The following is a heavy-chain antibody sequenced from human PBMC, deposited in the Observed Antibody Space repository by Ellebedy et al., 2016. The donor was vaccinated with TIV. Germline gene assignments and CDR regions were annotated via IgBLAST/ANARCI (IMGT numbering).Heavy chain of an antibody. V-gene: IGHV1-24*01. CDR2: FDPEDGET. J-gene: IGHJ4*02. D-gene: IGHD4-17*01. CDR3: ATYSDYDLMTLDY. Sequence: AASVKVSCKVSGYTLTELSMHWVRQAPGKGLEWMGGFDPEDGETIYAQKFQGRVTMTEDTSTDTAYMDLSSLRSEDTAVYYCATYSDYDLMTLDYWGQGTLVTVSS. CDR1: GYTLTELS.